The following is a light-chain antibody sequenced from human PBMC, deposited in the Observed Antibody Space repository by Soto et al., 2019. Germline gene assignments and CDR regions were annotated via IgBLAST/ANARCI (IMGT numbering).Light chain of an antibody. CDR3: QQYKSYSRT. CDR1: QFISSW. J-gene: IGKJ1*01. Sequence: DIQITHSPSTLSSXVXXXXTXXXWASQFISSWLAWYQQKPGKVPKLVIYTASTLESGVPSRFSGSGSGTEFTLTISSLQPDDFATYYCQQYKSYSRTFGQGTKWIS. V-gene: IGKV1-5*03. CDR2: TAS.